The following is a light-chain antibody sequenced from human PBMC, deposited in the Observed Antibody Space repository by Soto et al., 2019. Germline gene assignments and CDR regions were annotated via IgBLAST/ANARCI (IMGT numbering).Light chain of an antibody. CDR1: QSIPNNN. J-gene: IGKJ1*01. V-gene: IGKV3-20*01. Sequence: EIVLTQSPGTLSLSPGESATLSCRASQSIPNNNLAWYQQKPGQAPRLLFYGAFNRASGIPDRFSGSGSGTGFTLTISRVEPVDFAVYSCQQYHSSPWTFGQGTKVEMK. CDR2: GAF. CDR3: QQYHSSPWT.